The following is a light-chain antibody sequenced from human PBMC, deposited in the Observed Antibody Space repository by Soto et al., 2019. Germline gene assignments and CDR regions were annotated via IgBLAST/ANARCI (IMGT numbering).Light chain of an antibody. CDR1: QSVSSS. Sequence: EIVLTQSPATLSLSPGETATLSCRASQSVSSSLAWYQQKPGQTPRLLIYDASNRATGITARFSGSGSGTDFTLTVISLEPEDFAVYYCQQRSSWPLTFGGGTKVEIK. J-gene: IGKJ4*01. CDR3: QQRSSWPLT. V-gene: IGKV3-11*01. CDR2: DAS.